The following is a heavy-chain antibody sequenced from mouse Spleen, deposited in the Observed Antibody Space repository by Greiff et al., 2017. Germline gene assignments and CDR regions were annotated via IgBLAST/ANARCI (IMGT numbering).Heavy chain of an antibody. CDR3: ASLNWDY. CDR2: IDPSDSYT. D-gene: IGHD4-1*01. V-gene: IGHV1-69*01. J-gene: IGHJ2*01. CDR1: GYTFTSYW. Sequence: QVQLQQPGAELVMPGASVKLSCKASGYTFTSYWMHWVKQRPGQGLEWIGEIDPSDSYTNYNQKFKGKATLTVDKSSSTAYMQLSSLTSEDSAVYYCASLNWDYWGQGTTLTVSS.